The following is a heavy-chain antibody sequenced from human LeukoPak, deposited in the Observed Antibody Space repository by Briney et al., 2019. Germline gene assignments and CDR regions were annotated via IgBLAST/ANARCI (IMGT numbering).Heavy chain of an antibody. CDR3: AKGSKAVLFTRDHCMDV. Sequence: GGSLRLSCAASGFTFSSYDIHWVRQAPGKGLEWVAFIRYDGSNKYYADSVRGRFTISRDNSKNTQYLHMNSLRAEDTAVYFCAKGSKAVLFTRDHCMDVWGKGTTVTISS. D-gene: IGHD6-19*01. CDR2: IRYDGSNK. CDR1: GFTFSSYD. V-gene: IGHV3-30*02. J-gene: IGHJ6*03.